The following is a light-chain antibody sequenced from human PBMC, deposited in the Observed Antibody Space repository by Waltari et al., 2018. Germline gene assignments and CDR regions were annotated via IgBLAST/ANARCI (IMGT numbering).Light chain of an antibody. Sequence: DVVVTQSPDPLAVSLGERAPINCKSSQNVNNKLAWYQQKPGQPPNLLIYWASTRASGVPDRFSVSGSGTDFTLTISSLQADDVAVYYCQQYDNTPFTFGPGTKVDIK. CDR2: WAS. V-gene: IGKV4-1*01. CDR3: QQYDNTPFT. CDR1: QNVNNK. J-gene: IGKJ3*01.